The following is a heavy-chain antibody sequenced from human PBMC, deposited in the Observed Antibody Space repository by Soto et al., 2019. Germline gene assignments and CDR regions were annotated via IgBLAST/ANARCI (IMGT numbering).Heavy chain of an antibody. CDR1: GGSISSGSYY. CDR2: IYYSGST. J-gene: IGHJ4*02. D-gene: IGHD1-1*01. CDR3: ARGLRRRSPTYFDY. Sequence: SETLSLTCTVSGGSISSGSYYWSWIRQHPGKGLEWIGYIYYSGSTYYNPSLKSRVTISVDTSKNQFSLKLSSVTAADTAVYYCARGLRRRSPTYFDYWGQGTLVTVSS. V-gene: IGHV4-31*03.